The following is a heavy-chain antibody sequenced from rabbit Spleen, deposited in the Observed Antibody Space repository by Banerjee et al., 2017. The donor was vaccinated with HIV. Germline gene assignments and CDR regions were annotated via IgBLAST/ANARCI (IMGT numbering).Heavy chain of an antibody. CDR1: GIDFSSYYY. V-gene: IGHV1S45*01. CDR2: IAGSSSGFT. D-gene: IGHD4-1*01. J-gene: IGHJ3*01. Sequence: QEQLVESGGGLVQPEGSLTLTCTASGIDFSSYYYMYWVRQAPGKGLEWISCIAGSSSGFTYSATWAKGRFTCSKTSSTTVTLQMTSLTAADTATYFCARDLTDIIGWNFGWWGQGTLVTVS. CDR3: ARDLTDIIGWNFGW.